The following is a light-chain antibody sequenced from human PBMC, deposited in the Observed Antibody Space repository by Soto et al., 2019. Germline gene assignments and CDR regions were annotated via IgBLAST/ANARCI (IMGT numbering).Light chain of an antibody. V-gene: IGKV3D-15*01. CDR3: QQYNNWPPEYT. J-gene: IGKJ2*01. CDR2: GAS. CDR1: QSVSTR. Sequence: EIVVTQSPATLSVSPGERATLSCRASQSVSTRLAWYQQKPGQAPRLLIYGASTRATGIPARFSGSGSGTEFTLTISSLPSEDFAVYHCQQYNNWPPEYTFGQGTKLEIK.